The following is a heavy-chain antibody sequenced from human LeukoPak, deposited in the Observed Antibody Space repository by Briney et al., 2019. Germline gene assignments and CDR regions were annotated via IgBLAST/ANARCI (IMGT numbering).Heavy chain of an antibody. CDR3: ARGRQGYHFDY. CDR2: IKSSGDDT. J-gene: IGHJ4*02. D-gene: IGHD5-18*01. V-gene: IGHV3-48*01. Sequence: GGSLRLSCAASGFMFGGYSMDWVRQAPGKGLEWVSYIKSSGDDTHYADSVKGQFTISRDNAKNFLYLQMNSLRVEDTAVYYCARGRQGYHFDYWGQGTLVTVSS. CDR1: GFMFGGYS.